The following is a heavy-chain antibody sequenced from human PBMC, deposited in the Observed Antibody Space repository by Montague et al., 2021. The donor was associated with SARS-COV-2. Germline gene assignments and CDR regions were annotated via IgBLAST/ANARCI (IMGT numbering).Heavy chain of an antibody. J-gene: IGHJ4*02. CDR1: GFTFSSCA. CDR3: AKVLGGWFPFPADY. CDR2: LSGSGGSL. Sequence: SLRLSCAASGFTFSSCAMSWVRQTPGKGLEWVSALSGSGGSLYYADSVKGRFTISRDNSKNTVYLWVNSLRADDTALYYCAKVLGGWFPFPADYWGQGTLVTVSS. V-gene: IGHV3-23*01. D-gene: IGHD6-19*01.